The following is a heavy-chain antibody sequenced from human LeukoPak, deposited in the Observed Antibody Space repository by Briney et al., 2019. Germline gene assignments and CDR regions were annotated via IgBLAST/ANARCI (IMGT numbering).Heavy chain of an antibody. CDR3: ARGIYGDYGDFAY. CDR1: GYSFKDYY. CDR2: SDPNSGGT. Sequence: ASVKVSRKASGYSFKDYYGHWLRQAPGQGPEWLGWSDPNSGGTDSAQKFQGRVTMTRDTSLRTAYMELSRLRSDDTAVYYCARGIYGDYGDFAYWGQGTLVIVSS. J-gene: IGHJ4*02. D-gene: IGHD4-17*01. V-gene: IGHV1-2*02.